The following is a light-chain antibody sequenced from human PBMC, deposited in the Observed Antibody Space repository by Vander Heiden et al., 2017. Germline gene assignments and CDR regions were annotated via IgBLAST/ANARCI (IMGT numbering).Light chain of an antibody. J-gene: IGLJ3*02. CDR2: KDS. V-gene: IGLV3-16*01. CDR3: LSADSSGTWV. CDR1: ALPKQY. Sequence: SYELTQPPSVSVSLGQMARITCSGEALPKQYAYWYQQKPGQFPVLVIYKDSERPSGISERFSGSSSGTIVTLTISGVQAEDEADYYCLSADSSGTWVFGGGTKLTVL.